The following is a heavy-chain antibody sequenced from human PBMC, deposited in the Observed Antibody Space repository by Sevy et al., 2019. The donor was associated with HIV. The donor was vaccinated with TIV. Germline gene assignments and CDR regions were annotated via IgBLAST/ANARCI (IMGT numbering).Heavy chain of an antibody. CDR3: ARASVGYSRPYYFDY. D-gene: IGHD6-13*01. J-gene: IGHJ4*02. CDR2: IIPIFGTA. Sequence: ASVKVSCKASGGTFSSYAISWVRQAPGQGLEWMGGIIPIFGTANYAQKFQGRVTITADESTSTAYMELSSLRSEDTAVYYCARASVGYSRPYYFDYWGQGTLVTVSS. CDR1: GGTFSSYA. V-gene: IGHV1-69*13.